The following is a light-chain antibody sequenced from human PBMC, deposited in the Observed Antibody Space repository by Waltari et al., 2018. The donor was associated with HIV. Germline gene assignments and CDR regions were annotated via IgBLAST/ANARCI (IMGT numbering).Light chain of an antibody. CDR2: DVS. J-gene: IGLJ1*01. V-gene: IGLV2-14*01. CDR1: TSDVGGYNY. CDR3: SSFTSDFTFV. Sequence: QSALTQPASVSGSPGQSIAIACTGTTSDVGGYNYVSWFQQHPDEDPKLIIYDVSERPSSISDRFSGSKSANTASLTISGLQPEDEADYYCSSFTSDFTFVFGTGTRVTVL.